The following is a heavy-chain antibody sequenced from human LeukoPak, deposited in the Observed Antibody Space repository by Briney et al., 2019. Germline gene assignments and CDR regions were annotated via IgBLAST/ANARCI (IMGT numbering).Heavy chain of an antibody. CDR1: GFTFSTYS. Sequence: GGSLRLSCTASGFTFSTYSMNWVRQAPGKGLEWVSSISSGSSYMYYADSVKGRFTISRDNAKNSLYLQMNSLRAEDTAVYYCTRDSASDGRITALGYWGQGTLVTVSS. V-gene: IGHV3-21*01. D-gene: IGHD6-6*01. CDR3: TRDSASDGRITALGY. J-gene: IGHJ4*02. CDR2: ISSGSSYM.